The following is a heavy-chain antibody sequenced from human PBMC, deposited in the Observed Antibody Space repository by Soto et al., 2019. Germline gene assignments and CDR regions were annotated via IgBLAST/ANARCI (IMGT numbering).Heavy chain of an antibody. D-gene: IGHD3-10*01. V-gene: IGHV1-18*01. J-gene: IGHJ4*02. Sequence: ASVKVSCKSSGYPFTHYGITWVRQAPGQGLEWMGWISPFNGNTNYGQTLQGRVTLTTDTSASTAYMELSSLRSEDTAVYYCARSPGGPMTPGDYWGQGTLVTVSS. CDR1: GYPFTHYG. CDR3: ARSPGGPMTPGDY. CDR2: ISPFNGNT.